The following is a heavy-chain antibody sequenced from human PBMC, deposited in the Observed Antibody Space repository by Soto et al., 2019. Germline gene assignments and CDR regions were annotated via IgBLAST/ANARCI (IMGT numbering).Heavy chain of an antibody. V-gene: IGHV4-61*03. CDR3: TRLGGLYKALDS. D-gene: IGHD2-15*01. CDR2: IYHAGTT. J-gene: IGHJ4*02. Sequence: PSETLSLTCAVSGGSLSSGGYSWSWIRQPPGKGLEWIGYIYHAGTTTYNPSLKNRVTISLDTPKNHFSLKMDSVTAADTAVYYCTRLGGLYKALDSWGQGVLVTVSS. CDR1: GGSLSSGGYS.